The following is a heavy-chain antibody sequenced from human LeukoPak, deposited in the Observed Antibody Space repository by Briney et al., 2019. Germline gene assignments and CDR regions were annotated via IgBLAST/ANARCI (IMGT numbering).Heavy chain of an antibody. D-gene: IGHD6-19*01. CDR2: IYTSGST. J-gene: IGHJ6*02. CDR1: GGSISSYY. CDR3: ARVLKQWLPEARGMDV. Sequence: PSETLSLTCPVSGGSISSYYWSWIRQPAGKGLEWIGRIYTSGSTNYNPSLKSRVTMSVDTSKNQFSLKLSSVTAADTAVYYCARVLKQWLPEARGMDVWGQGTTVTVSS. V-gene: IGHV4-4*07.